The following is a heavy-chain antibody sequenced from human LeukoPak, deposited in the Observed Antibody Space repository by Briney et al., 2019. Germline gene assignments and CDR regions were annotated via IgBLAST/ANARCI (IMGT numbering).Heavy chain of an antibody. D-gene: IGHD6-19*01. CDR3: VRENYSSGWYGIIDY. CDR1: GGSISNYY. CDR2: IYYSGNT. J-gene: IGHJ4*02. V-gene: IGHV4-59*01. Sequence: KPSETLSLTCTVSGGSISNYYWSCIRQPPGKGLEWIGYIYYSGNTNYNPSLKSRVTISVDTSKNQFSLKLSSVTAADTAVYYCVRENYSSGWYGIIDYWGQGTLVTVSS.